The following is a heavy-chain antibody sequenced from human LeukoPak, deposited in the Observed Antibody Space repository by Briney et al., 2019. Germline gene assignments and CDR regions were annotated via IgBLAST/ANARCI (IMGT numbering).Heavy chain of an antibody. CDR2: INWNGGRT. CDR1: GFTFDDYG. Sequence: GGSLRLSCAASGFTFDDYGMSWVRQAPGKGLEWVSSINWNGGRTSYADSVKGRFTVSRDSAKKSLYLQMNSLRVEDTALYYCARGWTGDPAPYFFDYWGQGTTVTVSS. CDR3: ARGWTGDPAPYFFDY. D-gene: IGHD3/OR15-3a*01. V-gene: IGHV3-20*04. J-gene: IGHJ4*03.